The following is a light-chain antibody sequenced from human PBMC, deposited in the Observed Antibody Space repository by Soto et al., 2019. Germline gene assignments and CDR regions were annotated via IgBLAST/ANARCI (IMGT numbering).Light chain of an antibody. CDR3: HQYGTSPQT. J-gene: IGKJ1*01. CDR1: QSVSSSS. Sequence: EIVLTQSPGTLSLSPGERATLSCRASQSVSSSSLAWYQQKPGQAPRLLIYGASRRATGIPDRFSGSGSGTDFTLTISRLEPEDFAVYYCHQYGTSPQTFGQGTKVDI. V-gene: IGKV3-20*01. CDR2: GAS.